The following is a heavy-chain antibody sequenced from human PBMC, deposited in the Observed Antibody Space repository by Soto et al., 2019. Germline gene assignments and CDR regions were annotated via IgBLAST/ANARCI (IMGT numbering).Heavy chain of an antibody. CDR1: EFTFSSYA. CDR2: ISSDGNNK. Sequence: HPGGSLRLSCAASEFTFSSYAMHWVRQAPGKGLEWVAVISSDGNNKNYADSVKGRFTISRDNSKNTLYLQMNSLRGEDTAVYYCARDTDNDVDTPMEDYYGMDVWGQGTTVTVSS. D-gene: IGHD5-18*01. V-gene: IGHV3-30-3*01. CDR3: ARDTDNDVDTPMEDYYGMDV. J-gene: IGHJ6*02.